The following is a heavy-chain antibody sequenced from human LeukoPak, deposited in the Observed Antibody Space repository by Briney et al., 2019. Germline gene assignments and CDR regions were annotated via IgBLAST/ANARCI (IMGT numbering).Heavy chain of an antibody. CDR3: AREVAAAALPFDY. V-gene: IGHV3-48*03. Sequence: GGSLRLSCAASGFTFSSYEMNWVRQAPGKGLEWVSYISSSGSTIYYADSVKGRFTISRDNAKNSLYLQMNSLRAEDTAVYYCAREVAAAALPFDYWGQGTLVTVSS. J-gene: IGHJ4*02. CDR2: ISSSGSTI. D-gene: IGHD6-13*01. CDR1: GFTFSSYE.